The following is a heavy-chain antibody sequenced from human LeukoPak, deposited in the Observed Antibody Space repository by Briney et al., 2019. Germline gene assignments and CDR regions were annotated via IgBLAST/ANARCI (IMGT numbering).Heavy chain of an antibody. D-gene: IGHD3-22*01. CDR3: AKVMGDSSSDFDY. CDR1: GFTFSSYG. Sequence: GGSLRLSCAASGFTFSSYGMSWVRQAPGKGLEWVSAISGSGGRTYYADSVKGRFTISRDNSKNTLYLQMNSLRAEDTAVYYCAKVMGDSSSDFDYWGQGTLVTVSS. CDR2: ISGSGGRT. J-gene: IGHJ4*02. V-gene: IGHV3-23*01.